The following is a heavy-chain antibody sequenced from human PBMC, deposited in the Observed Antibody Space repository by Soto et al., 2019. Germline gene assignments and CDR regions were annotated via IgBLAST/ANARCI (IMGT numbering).Heavy chain of an antibody. J-gene: IGHJ3*02. Sequence: QVQLVQSGAEVKKPGASVKVSCKASGYTFTSYGITWVRQAPGQGLDWMGWISAYNVNTNYAQQLQGRVTMTTDASTSTAYMELRSMRSDDTAVYYCVYGDYGNAFDIWGQGTMVTVSS. CDR3: VYGDYGNAFDI. V-gene: IGHV1-18*01. CDR1: GYTFTSYG. CDR2: ISAYNVNT. D-gene: IGHD4-17*01.